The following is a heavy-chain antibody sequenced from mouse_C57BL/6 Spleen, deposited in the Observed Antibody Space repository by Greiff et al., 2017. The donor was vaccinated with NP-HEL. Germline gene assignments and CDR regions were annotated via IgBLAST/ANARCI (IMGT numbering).Heavy chain of an antibody. CDR2: IHPSDSDT. J-gene: IGHJ2*01. V-gene: IGHV1-74*01. D-gene: IGHD2-3*01. CDR3: AIEGMVKDFDY. CDR1: GYTFTSYW. Sequence: QVQLKQPGAELVKPGASVKVSCKASGYTFTSYWMHWVKQRPGQGLEWIGRIHPSDSDTNYNQKFKGKATLTVDKSSSTAYMQLSSLTSEDSAVYYCAIEGMVKDFDYWGQGTTLTVSS.